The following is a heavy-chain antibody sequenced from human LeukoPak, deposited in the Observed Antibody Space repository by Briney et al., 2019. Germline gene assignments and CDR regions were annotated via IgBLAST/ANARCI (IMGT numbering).Heavy chain of an antibody. CDR1: GGSISSSSYY. V-gene: IGHV4-39*07. D-gene: IGHD6-13*01. CDR2: IYYSGST. J-gene: IGHJ4*02. Sequence: SETLSLTCTVSGGSISSSSYYWGWIRQPPGKGLEWIGSIYYSGSTYYNPSLKSRVTISVDTSKNQFSLKLSSVTAADTAVYYCARVGRPGIAAAGTDFDYWGQGTLVTVSS. CDR3: ARVGRPGIAAAGTDFDY.